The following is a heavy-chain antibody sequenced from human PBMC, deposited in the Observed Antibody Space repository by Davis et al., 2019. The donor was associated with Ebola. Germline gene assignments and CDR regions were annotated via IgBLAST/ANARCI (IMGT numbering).Heavy chain of an antibody. Sequence: ASALVSCYASAYTFTSYGISRVRQAPGQGLEWMGWTSAYNGNTNYAQKLQGRVTMTTDTSTSTAYMELRSLGSDDTAVYYCARDLHLGYCSSTSCDRPVDQSFDPWGQGTLVTVSS. D-gene: IGHD2-2*02. V-gene: IGHV1-18*01. CDR1: AYTFTSYG. J-gene: IGHJ5*02. CDR2: TSAYNGNT. CDR3: ARDLHLGYCSSTSCDRPVDQSFDP.